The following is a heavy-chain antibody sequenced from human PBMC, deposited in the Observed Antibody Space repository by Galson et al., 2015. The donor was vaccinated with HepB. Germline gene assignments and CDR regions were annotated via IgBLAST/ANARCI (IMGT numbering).Heavy chain of an antibody. CDR1: GGSISSGGYY. CDR2: IYYSETT. D-gene: IGHD5-18*01. CDR3: ARSHPAEYRYGSEFSNYAMDV. J-gene: IGHJ6*02. Sequence: TLSLTCTVSGGSISSGGYYWTWIRQRPGKGLEWIGYIYYSETTYYNPSLKSRVTISLDTSNQFSLKLSSVTAADTAVYYCARSHPAEYRYGSEFSNYAMDVWGQGTTVTVSS. V-gene: IGHV4-31*03.